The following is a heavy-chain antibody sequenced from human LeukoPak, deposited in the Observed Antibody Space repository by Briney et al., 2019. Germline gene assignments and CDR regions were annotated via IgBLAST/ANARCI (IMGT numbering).Heavy chain of an antibody. D-gene: IGHD5-24*01. CDR1: GYSISSGYY. CDR3: ARRDGYNGEFDY. J-gene: IGHJ4*02. V-gene: IGHV4-38-2*01. Sequence: PSETLSLTCAVSGYSISSGYYWAWLREPPGMGLEWVGSIYHSGSNYYNPSLKSRVTISIDTSKNQFSLKLTSVTAADTAVYYCARRDGYNGEFDYWGQGTLVTVSS. CDR2: IYHSGSN.